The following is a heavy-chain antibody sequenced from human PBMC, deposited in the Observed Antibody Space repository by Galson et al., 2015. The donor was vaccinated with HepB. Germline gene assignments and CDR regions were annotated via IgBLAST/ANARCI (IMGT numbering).Heavy chain of an antibody. Sequence: GSLRLSCAASGFTFSGSAIHWVRQASGRGLEWVGRIGSKADSYATAYTASVQGRFTISRDDSKNTAYLQMKRLKTEDTAVYYCIRLGNLVGYSSSWGQGTLVTVSS. V-gene: IGHV3-73*01. J-gene: IGHJ4*02. D-gene: IGHD6-13*01. CDR2: IGSKADSYAT. CDR3: IRLGNLVGYSSS. CDR1: GFTFSGSA.